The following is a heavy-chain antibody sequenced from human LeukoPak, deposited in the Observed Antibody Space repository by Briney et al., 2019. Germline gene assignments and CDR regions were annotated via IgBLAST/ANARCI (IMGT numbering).Heavy chain of an antibody. CDR2: IKGDGSEK. D-gene: IGHD2-2*01. Sequence: GSLRLSCAASGFTFSSYRMSWVRQAPGKGLEWVANIKGDGSEKDYVDSVRGRFTISRDNARNSLYLQMNSLRAEDTAVYYCARDWMGYCSSNSCYLYYMDVWGKGTTVTVSS. CDR3: ARDWMGYCSSNSCYLYYMDV. V-gene: IGHV3-7*01. CDR1: GFTFSSYR. J-gene: IGHJ6*03.